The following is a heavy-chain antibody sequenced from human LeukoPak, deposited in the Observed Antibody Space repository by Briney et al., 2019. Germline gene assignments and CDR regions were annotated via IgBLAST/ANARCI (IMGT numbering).Heavy chain of an antibody. CDR2: ISYSGST. CDR3: ARQHPSGRGSGLDY. D-gene: IGHD2-15*01. J-gene: IGHJ4*02. CDR1: GGSISSSRYY. V-gene: IGHV4-39*01. Sequence: PSETLSLTCTVSGGSISSSRYYWAWIRQPPGKGLDWIGSISYSGSTYYNSSLKSRLTISVDTSKNQFSLRLSSVTAADTAVYYCARQHPSGRGSGLDYWGQGTLVIVSS.